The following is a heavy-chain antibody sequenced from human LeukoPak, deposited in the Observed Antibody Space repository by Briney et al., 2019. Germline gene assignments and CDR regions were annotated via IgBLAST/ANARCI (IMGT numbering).Heavy chain of an antibody. D-gene: IGHD3-22*01. CDR1: GFTFSSYA. CDR2: ISGSGGST. Sequence: PGGSLRLSCAASGFTFSSYAMSWVRQAPGKGLELVSAISGSGGSTYYADSVKCRFTISRDNSKNTLYLQMNSLRAEDTAVYYCARDEVHYYDSSGYPVDYWGQGTLVTVSS. V-gene: IGHV3-23*01. CDR3: ARDEVHYYDSSGYPVDY. J-gene: IGHJ4*02.